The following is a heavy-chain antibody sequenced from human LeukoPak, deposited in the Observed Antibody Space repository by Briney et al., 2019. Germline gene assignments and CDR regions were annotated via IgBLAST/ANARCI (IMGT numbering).Heavy chain of an antibody. CDR3: ASPYCSGGSCEDAFDI. Sequence: PSETLSLTCTVSGGSISSGDHFWSWIHQPPGKGLEYIGYIYFSGSTYYNPSLKSRLTISVDTSKNQFSLKLSSVTAADTAVYYCASPYCSGGSCEDAFDIWGQGTMVTVSS. J-gene: IGHJ3*02. CDR1: GGSISSGDHF. V-gene: IGHV4-30-4*08. D-gene: IGHD2-15*01. CDR2: IYFSGST.